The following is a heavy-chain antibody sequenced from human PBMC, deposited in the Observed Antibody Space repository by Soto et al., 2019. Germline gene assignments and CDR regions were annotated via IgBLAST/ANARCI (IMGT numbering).Heavy chain of an antibody. D-gene: IGHD1-26*01. CDR1: GKSLSGYY. CDR2: INHSGNT. J-gene: IGHJ4*02. CDR3: ARHHVRGRTIAGAAEF. Sequence: QVQLQQWGAGLLKPSETLSLTCAVYGKSLSGYYWSWIRQPPGKALEWIGEINHSGNTNYNPSLKSRVTISVDTSKNPIFLNLSPVTAADTAMYYCARHHVRGRTIAGAAEFWGQGTLVTVSS. V-gene: IGHV4-34*01.